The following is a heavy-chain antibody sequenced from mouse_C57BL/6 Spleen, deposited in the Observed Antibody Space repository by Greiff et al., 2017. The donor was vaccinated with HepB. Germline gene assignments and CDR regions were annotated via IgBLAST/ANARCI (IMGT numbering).Heavy chain of an antibody. CDR3: ARWEIPTVVAPLAMDY. CDR1: GYTFTSYW. CDR2: IYPGSGST. J-gene: IGHJ4*01. Sequence: QVQLKESGAELVKPGASVKMSCKASGYTFTSYWITWVKQRPGQGLEWIGDIYPGSGSTNYNEKFKSKATLTVDTSSSTAYMQLSSLTSEDSAVYYCARWEIPTVVAPLAMDYWGQGTSVTVSS. V-gene: IGHV1-55*01. D-gene: IGHD1-1*01.